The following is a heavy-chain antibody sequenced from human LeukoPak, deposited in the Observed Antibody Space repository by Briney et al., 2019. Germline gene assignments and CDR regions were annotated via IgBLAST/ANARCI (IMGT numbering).Heavy chain of an antibody. D-gene: IGHD3-9*01. V-gene: IGHV5-51*01. Sequence: GESLKISCKGSGYSFINYWIGWVRQMPGKGLEWMGIIYPGDSDTRYSPSFQGQVTISADKSIATAYLQWSSLKASDTAMYYCARHVGDILPSRNDAFDIWGQGTMVTVSS. CDR3: ARHVGDILPSRNDAFDI. J-gene: IGHJ3*02. CDR2: IYPGDSDT. CDR1: GYSFINYW.